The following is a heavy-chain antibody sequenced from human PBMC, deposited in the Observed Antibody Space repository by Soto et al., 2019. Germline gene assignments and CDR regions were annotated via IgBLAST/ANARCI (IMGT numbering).Heavy chain of an antibody. Sequence: SVKVSCKASGGTFSSYAISWVRQAPGQGLEWMGGIIPIFGTANYAQKVQGRVTITADESTSTAYMELSSLRSEDTAVYYCARATSGYYDSSGYYRAAFDIWGQGTMVTVSS. CDR3: ARATSGYYDSSGYYRAAFDI. V-gene: IGHV1-69*13. CDR1: GGTFSSYA. J-gene: IGHJ3*02. D-gene: IGHD3-22*01. CDR2: IIPIFGTA.